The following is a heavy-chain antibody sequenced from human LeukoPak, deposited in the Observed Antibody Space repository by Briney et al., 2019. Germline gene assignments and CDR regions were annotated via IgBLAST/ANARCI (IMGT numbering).Heavy chain of an antibody. V-gene: IGHV1-24*01. CDR1: GDTLTALS. CDR3: TTGKIYCSTTSCSDDY. D-gene: IGHD2-2*01. Sequence: GASVKVSCKVSGDTLTALSMHWVRQAPGKGLEWMGDFHPEDGETIYAQKFQGRVTMTEDTSTDTAYMELSSLRSDDTAVYYCTTGKIYCSTTSCSDDYWGQGTLVTVSS. J-gene: IGHJ4*02. CDR2: FHPEDGET.